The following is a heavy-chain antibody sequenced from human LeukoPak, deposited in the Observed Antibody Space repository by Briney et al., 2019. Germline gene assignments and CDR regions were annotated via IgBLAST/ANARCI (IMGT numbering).Heavy chain of an antibody. CDR1: GYAFTSYG. D-gene: IGHD5-12*01. Sequence: GASVKVSCKASGYAFTSYGISWVRQAPGQGLEWMGWISAYNGNTNHAQKLQGRVTMTTDTSTSTAYMELRSLRSDDTAVYYCARGAGYSGYDSPWYYYYYMDVWGKGTTVTVSS. J-gene: IGHJ6*03. CDR3: ARGAGYSGYDSPWYYYYYMDV. CDR2: ISAYNGNT. V-gene: IGHV1-18*01.